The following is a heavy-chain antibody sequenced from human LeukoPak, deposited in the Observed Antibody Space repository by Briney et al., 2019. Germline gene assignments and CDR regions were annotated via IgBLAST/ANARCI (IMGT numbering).Heavy chain of an antibody. V-gene: IGHV4-4*07. CDR3: ARSGYTISAYHSDF. CDR2: IYTTGRT. J-gene: IGHJ4*02. Sequence: PSETLFLTCDVSGVSIQSYWWSWVRKPAGKGLEWIGRIYTTGRTNYSPSFQSRVTMSIDVSSNQFSLTLRSVTAADTAVYYCARSGYTISAYHSDFWGQGAPVTVSS. CDR1: GVSIQSYW. D-gene: IGHD5-18*01.